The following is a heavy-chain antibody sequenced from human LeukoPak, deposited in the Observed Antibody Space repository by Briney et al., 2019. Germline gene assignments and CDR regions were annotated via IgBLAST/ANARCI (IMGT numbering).Heavy chain of an antibody. D-gene: IGHD2-15*01. CDR3: ATDRDGGTFRDAFDI. Sequence: PGGAPRLSCAGAGFTLCDYALRWGRPAPGEGVGGGSAIGGSGFGTFYADSVKGRFTISRDNSKNTLYLQMNSLGAEDTAVYYCATDRDGGTFRDAFDIWGQGTMVTVSS. CDR1: GFTLCDYA. CDR2: IGGSGFGT. J-gene: IGHJ3*02. V-gene: IGHV3-23*01.